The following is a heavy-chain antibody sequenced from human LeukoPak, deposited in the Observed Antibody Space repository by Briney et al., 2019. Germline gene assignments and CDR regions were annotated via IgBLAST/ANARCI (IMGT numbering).Heavy chain of an antibody. Sequence: ASVRVSCKASGGTFSSYAISWVRQAPGQGLEWMGWINPNSGGTNYAQKFQGRVTMTRDTSISTAYMELSRLRSDDTAVYYCARESKVAAITGFDYWGQGTLATVSS. CDR2: INPNSGGT. CDR1: GGTFSSYA. J-gene: IGHJ4*02. CDR3: ARESKVAAITGFDY. V-gene: IGHV1-2*02. D-gene: IGHD2-15*01.